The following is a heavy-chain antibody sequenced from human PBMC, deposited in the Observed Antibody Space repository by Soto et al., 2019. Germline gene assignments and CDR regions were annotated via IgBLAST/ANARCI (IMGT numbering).Heavy chain of an antibody. V-gene: IGHV3-7*01. Sequence: EVQLVESGGGLVQPGGSLRLSCVASGFSFSNHWMSWVRQAPGKGLEWVANIMQDGSEKNYVDPVKGRFTISRDNAKNSLYLLMNSLRAEDTAVYYCPRHPHGDYIFVDLWGRGTLGTVSS. D-gene: IGHD4-17*01. J-gene: IGHJ4*02. CDR2: IMQDGSEK. CDR1: GFSFSNHW. CDR3: PRHPHGDYIFVDL.